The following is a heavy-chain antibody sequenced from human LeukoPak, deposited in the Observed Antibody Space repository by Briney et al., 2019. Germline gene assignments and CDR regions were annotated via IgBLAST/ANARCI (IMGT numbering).Heavy chain of an antibody. V-gene: IGHV1-69*05. D-gene: IGHD5-12*01. Sequence: SVKVSCKASGGTFSSYAISWVRQAPGQGLEWMGRIIPIFGTANYAQKFQGRVTITTDESTSTAHMELSSLRSEDTAVYYCATALYGGYGDEGGYWGQGTLVTVSS. CDR1: GGTFSSYA. J-gene: IGHJ4*02. CDR3: ATALYGGYGDEGGY. CDR2: IIPIFGTA.